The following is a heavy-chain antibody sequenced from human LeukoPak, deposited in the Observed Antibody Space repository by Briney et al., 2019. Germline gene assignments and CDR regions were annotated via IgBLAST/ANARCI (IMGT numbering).Heavy chain of an antibody. Sequence: SETLSLTCTVPGGSISSYYWSWIPQPPGKGLGWIGYIYNSGSTSYNPSLKSRVTISVGTSKNQFSLEMSSVTAADTAGYCWARHGGSYYDSSGDYLEDDWFDPWGQGTLVTVSS. J-gene: IGHJ5*02. CDR1: GGSISSYY. D-gene: IGHD3-22*01. V-gene: IGHV4-59*08. CDR3: ARHGGSYYDSSGDYLEDDWFDP. CDR2: IYNSGST.